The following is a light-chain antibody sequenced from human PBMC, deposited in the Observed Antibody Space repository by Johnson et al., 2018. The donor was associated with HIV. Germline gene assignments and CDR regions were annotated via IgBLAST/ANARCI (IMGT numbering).Light chain of an antibody. CDR3: GTWDSSLSAYV. CDR2: DNN. J-gene: IGLJ1*01. Sequence: QSVLTQPPSVSAAPGQKVTISCSGSSSNIGNNYVSWYQQLPGTAPKLLIYDNNKRPSGIPGRFSGSKSGTSATLGITGLQTGDEADYYCGTWDSSLSAYVVGTGTKVTVL. CDR1: SSNIGNNY. V-gene: IGLV1-51*01.